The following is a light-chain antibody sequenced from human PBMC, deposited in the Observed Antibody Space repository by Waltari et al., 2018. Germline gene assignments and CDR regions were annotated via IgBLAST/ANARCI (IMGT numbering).Light chain of an antibody. CDR3: GTWDTSLSKV. J-gene: IGLJ2*01. CDR2: DNN. Sequence: QSVLTQPPSLSAAPGQKVTISCSGSSSNIGNNYVSWYQQFPGTAPKLLIYDNNKRPSGIPDRFSGSKSGTSATLVITVLQTGDEADYYCGTWDTSLSKVFGVGTKLTVL. V-gene: IGLV1-51*01. CDR1: SSNIGNNY.